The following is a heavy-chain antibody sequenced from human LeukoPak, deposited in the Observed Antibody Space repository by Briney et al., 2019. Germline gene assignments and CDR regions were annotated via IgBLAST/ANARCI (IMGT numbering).Heavy chain of an antibody. CDR3: ARSGDSHVYYFDY. J-gene: IGHJ4*02. Sequence: PSETLSLTCSVSGGSISTYYWNWIRQPPGKGLEWIGYKTYSGITNYNPSLKSRITISIDTSKNQFPLKLSSVTAADTAVYYCARSGDSHVYYFDYWGQGTPVTVSS. CDR2: KTYSGIT. D-gene: IGHD1-26*01. CDR1: GGSISTYY. V-gene: IGHV4-59*08.